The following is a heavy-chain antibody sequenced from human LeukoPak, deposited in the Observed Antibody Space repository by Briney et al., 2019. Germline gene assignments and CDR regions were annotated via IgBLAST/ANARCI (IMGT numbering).Heavy chain of an antibody. CDR3: TIDVPTMMAQVDY. V-gene: IGHV4-31*03. Sequence: PSQTLSLTCTVSGGSISSGGYYWSWIRQHPGKGLEWIGYIYYSGSTYYNPSLKSRVTISVDTSKNQFSLKLSSVTAADTAVYWCTIDVPTMMAQVDYWGQGTLVTVSS. J-gene: IGHJ4*02. CDR1: GGSISSGGYY. CDR2: IYYSGST. D-gene: IGHD5-24*01.